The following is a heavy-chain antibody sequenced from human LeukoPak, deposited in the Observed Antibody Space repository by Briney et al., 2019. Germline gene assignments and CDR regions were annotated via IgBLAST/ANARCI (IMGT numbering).Heavy chain of an antibody. J-gene: IGHJ4*02. Sequence: GSVKVSCKASGYTFTGYYMHWVRQAPGQGLEWMGWINPNSGGTNYAQKFQGRVTMTRDTSISTAYMELSRLRSDDTAVYYCARDLPIIFLEAYSSGYRSSFDYWGQGTLVTVSS. CDR1: GYTFTGYY. V-gene: IGHV1-2*02. CDR2: INPNSGGT. CDR3: ARDLPIIFLEAYSSGYRSSFDY. D-gene: IGHD3-22*01.